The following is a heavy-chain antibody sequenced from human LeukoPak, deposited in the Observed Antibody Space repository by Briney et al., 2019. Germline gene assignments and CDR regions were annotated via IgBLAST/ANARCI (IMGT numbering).Heavy chain of an antibody. D-gene: IGHD3-22*01. CDR1: GYSISSGYH. CDR2: IYHSGST. Sequence: SETLSLTCAVSGYSISSGYHWGWIRQPPGKGLEWIGSIYHSGSTYYNPSLKSRVTISVDTSKNQFSLKLSSVTAADTAVYYCARSYYYDSSGYPPPFGFDYWGQGTLVTVSS. V-gene: IGHV4-38-2*01. J-gene: IGHJ4*02. CDR3: ARSYYYDSSGYPPPFGFDY.